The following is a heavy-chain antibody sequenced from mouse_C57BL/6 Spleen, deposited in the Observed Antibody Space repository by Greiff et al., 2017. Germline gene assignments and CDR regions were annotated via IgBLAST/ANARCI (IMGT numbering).Heavy chain of an antibody. CDR2: INPNTGGT. CDR1: GYTFTDYY. Sequence: EVQLQQSGPELVKPGASVTLSCKASGYTFTDYYMNWVKQSHGQSLEWIGDINPNTGGTSYNQKFKGKATLTVDKSSSTAYMELRSLTSEDSAVYYSARISKGMDYWGQGTPVTVSS. D-gene: IGHD2-5*01. CDR3: ARISKGMDY. V-gene: IGHV1-26*01. J-gene: IGHJ4*01.